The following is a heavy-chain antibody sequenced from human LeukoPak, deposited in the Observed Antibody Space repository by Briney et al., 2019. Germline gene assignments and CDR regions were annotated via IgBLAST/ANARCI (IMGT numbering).Heavy chain of an antibody. CDR3: AKEDDYNYIDY. CDR1: GFTFSSYG. V-gene: IGHV3-23*01. J-gene: IGHJ4*02. D-gene: IGHD5-24*01. Sequence: GGSLRLSCAASGFTFSSYGMSWVRQAPGKGLEWVSTISGSGATTYYADSVNGRFTISRDNSKNTLYLQVNNLRAEDTAVYYCAKEDDYNYIDYWGQGTLVTVSS. CDR2: ISGSGATT.